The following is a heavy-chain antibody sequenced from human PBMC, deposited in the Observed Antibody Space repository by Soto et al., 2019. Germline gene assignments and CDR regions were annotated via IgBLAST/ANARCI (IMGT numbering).Heavy chain of an antibody. Sequence: VQLLESGGGLVQPGGSLRLSCAASGFTFSSYAMSWVRQAPGKGLEWVSAISGSGGSTYYADSVKGRFTISRDNSKNTLYLQMNSLRAEDTAVYYCAKSTSYDYIWGSYRTDDAFDIWGQGTMVTVSS. CDR3: AKSTSYDYIWGSYRTDDAFDI. V-gene: IGHV3-23*01. CDR2: ISGSGGST. J-gene: IGHJ3*02. D-gene: IGHD3-16*02. CDR1: GFTFSSYA.